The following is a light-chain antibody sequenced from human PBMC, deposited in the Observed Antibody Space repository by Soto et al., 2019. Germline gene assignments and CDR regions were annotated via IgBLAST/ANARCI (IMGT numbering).Light chain of an antibody. CDR2: LGS. CDR3: MQDLHVPHT. CDR1: QSLLYSNGYNY. J-gene: IGKJ2*01. V-gene: IGKV2-28*01. Sequence: DIVMTQSPLSLSVTPGEPASISCRSSQSLLYSNGYNYLDWYVQQPGQSPQLLIYLGSNRAAGVPDRFSGSASCTDFTLKISRVEAEDGGVYYCMQDLHVPHTFGHGTKLEIK.